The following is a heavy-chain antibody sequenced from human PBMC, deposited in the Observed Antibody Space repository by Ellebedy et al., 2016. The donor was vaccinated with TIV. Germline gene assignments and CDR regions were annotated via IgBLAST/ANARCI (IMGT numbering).Heavy chain of an antibody. CDR3: AKLDSSGYYYGRIDY. D-gene: IGHD3-22*01. V-gene: IGHV3-23*01. Sequence: GGSLRLSCAASGFTFSNHAMSWVRQAPGKGLEWVSFISGSGVSTYYADSVRDRVTISRDNSKNTLYLQMNSLRADDTAVYYCAKLDSSGYYYGRIDYWGQGTLVTVSS. CDR1: GFTFSNHA. J-gene: IGHJ4*02. CDR2: ISGSGVST.